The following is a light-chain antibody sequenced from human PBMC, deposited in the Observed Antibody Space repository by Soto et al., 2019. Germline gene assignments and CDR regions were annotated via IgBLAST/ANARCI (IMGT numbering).Light chain of an antibody. Sequence: DIQMTQSPSSVSASVGDRVTITCRASQDISSWLAWYQHKPGKAPSLLIYAASSLQSGVPSRFRGSGSGTDFALTIAGLESEDFATYYFQQANSFPLTFGGGPKVEIK. V-gene: IGKV1D-12*01. J-gene: IGKJ4*01. CDR3: QQANSFPLT. CDR1: QDISSW. CDR2: AAS.